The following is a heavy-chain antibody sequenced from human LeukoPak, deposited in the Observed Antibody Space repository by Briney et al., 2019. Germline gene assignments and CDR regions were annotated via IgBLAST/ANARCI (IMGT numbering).Heavy chain of an antibody. Sequence: PGGSLRLSCAASGFFFSDPYMEWVRQAPGKGLEWVGCIKNKAKSYTTEYAASVKGRFTISRDDSKNSLYLQMDSLKTEDTAVYFCARSRLGALDYWGQGTLVTVSS. CDR3: ARSRLGALDY. J-gene: IGHJ4*02. D-gene: IGHD1-26*01. V-gene: IGHV3-72*01. CDR1: GFFFSDPY. CDR2: IKNKAKSYTT.